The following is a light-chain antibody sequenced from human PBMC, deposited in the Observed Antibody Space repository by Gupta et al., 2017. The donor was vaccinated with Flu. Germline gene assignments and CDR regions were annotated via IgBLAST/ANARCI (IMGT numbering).Light chain of an antibody. CDR3: RQSLQTPQA. CDR1: KGLWDSNGYTY. J-gene: IGKJ1*01. Sequence: VTAGKPTYIYCSSSKGLWDSNGYTYLDWYLQKPGQTPQLLIYFGSKRASGVPDRFSGSGSGTDFTFIISRVEAEDVGVYYCRQSLQTPQAFGQGTKVEIK. V-gene: IGKV2-28*01. CDR2: FGS.